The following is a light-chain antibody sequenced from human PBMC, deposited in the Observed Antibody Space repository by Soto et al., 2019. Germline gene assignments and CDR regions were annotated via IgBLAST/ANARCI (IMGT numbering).Light chain of an antibody. V-gene: IGKV3-11*01. CDR2: DAS. CDR1: QSVSSY. J-gene: IGKJ4*01. Sequence: EIVLTQSPATLSLSPGERATLSCRASQSVSSYLAWYQQKPGQAPRLLIYDASNRATGIPAMFSGSGSGTDFTLTISSLEPEDFAIYYCQQRSNWPPVTFGVGTQVEIK. CDR3: QQRSNWPPVT.